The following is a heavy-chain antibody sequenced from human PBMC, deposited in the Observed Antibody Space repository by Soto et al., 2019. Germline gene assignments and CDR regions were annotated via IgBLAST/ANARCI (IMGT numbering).Heavy chain of an antibody. CDR2: MSSSGVT. Sequence: SGTLSLTCTVSGGSISNKYWSWIRQPAGKGLEWIGRMSSSGVTNYSPSFKSRVTMSVDMSKNQFSLKLSSVTATDAAVYYCARALDSSGWYGDDAFDIWGQGTMVTVSS. V-gene: IGHV4-4*07. CDR3: ARALDSSGWYGDDAFDI. D-gene: IGHD6-19*01. J-gene: IGHJ3*02. CDR1: GGSISNKY.